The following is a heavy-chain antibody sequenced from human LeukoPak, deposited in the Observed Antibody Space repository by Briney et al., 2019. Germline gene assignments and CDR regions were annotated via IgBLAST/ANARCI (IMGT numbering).Heavy chain of an antibody. J-gene: IGHJ5*02. CDR3: ATRYCSGGSCYGELWFDP. V-gene: IGHV4-31*03. CDR1: GGSISSGGHY. CDR2: IYYSGST. Sequence: SQTLSLTCTVSGGSISSGGHYWSWIRQHPGKGLEWIGYIYYSGSTYYNPSLKSRVTISVDTSKNQFSLKLSSVTAADTAVYYCATRYCSGGSCYGELWFDPWGQGTLVTVSS. D-gene: IGHD2-15*01.